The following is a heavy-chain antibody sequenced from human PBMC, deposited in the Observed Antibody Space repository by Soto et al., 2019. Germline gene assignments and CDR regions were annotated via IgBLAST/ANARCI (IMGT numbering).Heavy chain of an antibody. J-gene: IGHJ4*02. V-gene: IGHV4-59*01. D-gene: IGHD3-9*01. Sequence: PSETLSLTCTVSGGSINSYYWSWIRQPPGKGLEWIGYIYYSGSTNDNPSLKSRVTISVDTSKNQFSLKLSSVTAADTAVYYCARVGSFMTYYDILTGYFDYWGQGTLVTVPQ. CDR2: IYYSGST. CDR1: GGSINSYY. CDR3: ARVGSFMTYYDILTGYFDY.